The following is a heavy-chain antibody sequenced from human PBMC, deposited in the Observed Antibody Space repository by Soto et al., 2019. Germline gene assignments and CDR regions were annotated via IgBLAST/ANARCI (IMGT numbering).Heavy chain of an antibody. J-gene: IGHJ6*03. V-gene: IGHV3-23*01. D-gene: IGHD3-3*01. CDR2: ISGSGGST. CDR1: GFTFSSYA. Sequence: GGSLRLSCAASGFTFSSYAMSWVRQAPGEGLEWVSAISGSGGSTYYADSVKGRFTISRDNSKNTLYLQMNSLRAEDTAVYYCAKGGGHITIFGVVTLDYYYYMDVWGKGTTVTVSS. CDR3: AKGGGHITIFGVVTLDYYYYMDV.